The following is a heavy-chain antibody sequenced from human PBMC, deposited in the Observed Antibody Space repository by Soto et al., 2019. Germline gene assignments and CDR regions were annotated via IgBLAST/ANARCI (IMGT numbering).Heavy chain of an antibody. CDR2: IYHSGST. CDR3: ARVLGNDAFDI. D-gene: IGHD3-3*02. Sequence: QVQLQESGPGLVKPSGTLSLTCAVSGGSISSSTWWSWVRQPPGKWLEWIGEIYHSGSTNYNPSLKSRVTISVDTSTNQFSLKLSSVTAAATAVYSCARVLGNDAFDIWGQGTMVTVSS. V-gene: IGHV4-4*02. CDR1: GGSISSSTW. J-gene: IGHJ3*02.